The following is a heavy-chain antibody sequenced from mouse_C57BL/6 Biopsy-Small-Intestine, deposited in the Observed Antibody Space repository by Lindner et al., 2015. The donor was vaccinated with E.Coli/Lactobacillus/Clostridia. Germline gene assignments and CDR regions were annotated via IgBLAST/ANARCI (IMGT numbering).Heavy chain of an antibody. D-gene: IGHD2-4*01. CDR2: IDPEDGDT. Sequence: VQLQESGAELVRPGASVKLPCTASGFNIKDYYMHWVKQRPEQGLEWIGRIDPEDGDTEYAPKFQGKATITADTSSNTAYLQLSSLTSEDTAVYYCASYDYDKGYYFDYWGQGTTLTVSS. J-gene: IGHJ2*01. CDR3: ASYDYDKGYYFDY. V-gene: IGHV14-2*01. CDR1: GFNIKDYY.